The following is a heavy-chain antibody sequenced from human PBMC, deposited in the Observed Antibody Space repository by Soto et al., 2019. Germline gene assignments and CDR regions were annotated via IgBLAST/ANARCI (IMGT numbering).Heavy chain of an antibody. CDR1: GGSISSYY. V-gene: IGHV4-59*01. Sequence: QVQLQESGPGLVKPSETLSLTCSVSGGSISSYYWSWFRQPPGKRLEWIGYIYYSGSTDYNPSLKSRVTISVDTSKNQFSLKLSSVTAADTAFYYCARGGWSLDYWGRGTLVTVSS. D-gene: IGHD2-15*01. J-gene: IGHJ4*02. CDR3: ARGGWSLDY. CDR2: IYYSGST.